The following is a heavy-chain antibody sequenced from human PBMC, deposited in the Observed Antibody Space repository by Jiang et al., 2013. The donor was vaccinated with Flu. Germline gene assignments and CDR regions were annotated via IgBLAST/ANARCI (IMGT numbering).Heavy chain of an antibody. CDR2: TYYRSRWYN. Sequence: RQSPSRGLEWLGRTYYRSRWYNDYAPSVESRITINPDTSKNQFSLQLNSVTPEDTAVYYCARDPSAFDMWGRGTMVTVSS. J-gene: IGHJ3*02. V-gene: IGHV6-1*01. CDR3: ARDPSAFDM.